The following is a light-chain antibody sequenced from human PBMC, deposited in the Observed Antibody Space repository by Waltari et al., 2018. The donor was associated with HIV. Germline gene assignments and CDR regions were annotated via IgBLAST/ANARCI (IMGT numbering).Light chain of an antibody. CDR1: QSVSTN. J-gene: IGKJ1*01. CDR3: QQYNNWPPWT. CDR2: SAS. V-gene: IGKV3-15*01. Sequence: EIVMTQSSATLSVSLGERATLSCRASQSVSTNLAWYQQKPGQAPRLLIYSASNRATDIPARFSGSGSGTDFTLTISSLQSEDFAVYYCQQYNNWPPWTFGQGTKVEIK.